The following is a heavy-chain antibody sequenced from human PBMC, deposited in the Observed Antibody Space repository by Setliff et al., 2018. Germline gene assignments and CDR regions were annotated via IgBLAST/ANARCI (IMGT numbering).Heavy chain of an antibody. CDR2: INHRGST. CDR3: ARGGTFRYFDF. V-gene: IGHV4-34*01. J-gene: IGHJ4*02. CDR1: GGTFSDYH. Sequence: PSETLSLTCAAYGGTFSDYHWTWIRQSPEKGPEWIGEINHRGSTNYNPSLKSRVTISVDTSKNQFSLKLSSVTAADTAVYYCARGGTFRYFDFWGQGAPVTVSS.